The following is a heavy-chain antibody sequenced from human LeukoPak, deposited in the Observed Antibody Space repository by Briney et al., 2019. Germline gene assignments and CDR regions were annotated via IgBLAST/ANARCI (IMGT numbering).Heavy chain of an antibody. D-gene: IGHD3-3*01. CDR2: INWNGGST. CDR1: GFTFDDYG. J-gene: IGHJ4*02. V-gene: IGHV3-20*04. CDR3: ARCSSFNYDFSGYFDY. Sequence: RPGGSLRLSCAASGFTFDDYGMSWVRQAPGKGLEWVSGINWNGGSTGYADSVKGRFTISRDNAKNSLYLQVNSLRAEDTALYYCARCSSFNYDFSGYFDYWGQGTLVTVSS.